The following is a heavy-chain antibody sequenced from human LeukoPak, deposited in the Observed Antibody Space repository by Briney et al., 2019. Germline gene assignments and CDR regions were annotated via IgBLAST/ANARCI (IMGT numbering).Heavy chain of an antibody. CDR2: IIPIFGTA. D-gene: IGHD4-23*01. Sequence: SVKVSCKASGYTFTSYYIHWVRQAPGQGLEWMGGIIPIFGTANYARKFQGRVTITAVESMSTAYMQLSSLRSEDTAVYYCARGWLAETTVVTPYNYWGQGTLVTVSS. CDR3: ARGWLAETTVVTPYNY. V-gene: IGHV1-69*13. CDR1: GYTFTSYY. J-gene: IGHJ4*02.